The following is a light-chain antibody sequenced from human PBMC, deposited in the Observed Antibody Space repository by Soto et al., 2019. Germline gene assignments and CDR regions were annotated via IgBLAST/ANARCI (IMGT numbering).Light chain of an antibody. CDR2: GAS. CDR1: QTVSTNY. CDR3: QQYGSSPRT. J-gene: IGKJ2*01. V-gene: IGKV3-20*01. Sequence: EIVLTQSPGTLSLSPGERATLSCRASQTVSTNYLAGYQQKPGQAPRLLIYGASSRATGIPDRFSGSGSGTDFILTISRLEHEDFAVYYCQQYGSSPRTFGQGTKLEIK.